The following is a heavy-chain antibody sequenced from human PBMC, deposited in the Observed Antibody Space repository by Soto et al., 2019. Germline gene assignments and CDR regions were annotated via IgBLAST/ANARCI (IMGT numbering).Heavy chain of an antibody. CDR1: GDSVSSSNW. V-gene: IGHV4-4*02. CDR3: ARAKDIATRLDY. D-gene: IGHD6-6*01. Sequence: LSLTCAVSGDSVSSSNWWTWVRQPPGKGLDWIGEIYHGGATNYNPSLKSRVLISVDESKNQISLKLNSVTAADTAVYYCARAKDIATRLDYWGQGTLVTVSS. J-gene: IGHJ4*02. CDR2: IYHGGAT.